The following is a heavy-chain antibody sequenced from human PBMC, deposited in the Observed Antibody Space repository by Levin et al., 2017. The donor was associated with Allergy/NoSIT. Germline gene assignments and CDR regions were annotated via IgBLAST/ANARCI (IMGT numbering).Heavy chain of an antibody. J-gene: IGHJ1*01. D-gene: IGHD3-16*02. CDR3: AKEGGTDTFGAVIGIEH. V-gene: IGHV1-2*02. CDR1: GYTFTDYY. CDR2: INPNSGDT. Sequence: ASVKVSCKASGYTFTDYYMHWVRQTPGQGLEWMGWINPNSGDTKFAQKFQGRVTMTRDTSINTAYMDLRRLTSDDTGVYYCAKEGGTDTFGAVIGIEHWGQGTVVSVSS.